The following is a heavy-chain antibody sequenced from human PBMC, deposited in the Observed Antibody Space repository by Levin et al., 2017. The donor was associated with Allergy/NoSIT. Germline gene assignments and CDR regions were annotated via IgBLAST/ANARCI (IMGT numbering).Heavy chain of an antibody. J-gene: IGHJ4*02. CDR1: GGSFSGYY. V-gene: IGHV4-34*01. D-gene: IGHD3-10*01. CDR3: ARDGSGSYSPFDY. CDR2: INHSGST. Sequence: RSSETLSLTCAVYGGSFSGYYWSWIRQPPGKGLEWIGEINHSGSTNYNPSLKSRVTISVDTSKNQFSLKLSSVTAADTAVYYCARDGSGSYSPFDYWGQGTLVTVSS.